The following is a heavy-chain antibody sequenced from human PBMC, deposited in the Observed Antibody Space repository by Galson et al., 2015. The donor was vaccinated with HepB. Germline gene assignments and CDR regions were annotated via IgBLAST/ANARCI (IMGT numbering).Heavy chain of an antibody. Sequence: SLRLSCAASGFTFDDYAMHWVRQAPGKGLEWVSLINWVGDSTNYADSVKGRFTISRDNSKNSLYLHMNSLRPEGTALYYCAKTTVPLATPGFPYGAFDIWGQGTMVTVSS. J-gene: IGHJ3*02. V-gene: IGHV3-43D*03. D-gene: IGHD5-12*01. CDR3: AKTTVPLATPGFPYGAFDI. CDR1: GFTFDDYA. CDR2: INWVGDST.